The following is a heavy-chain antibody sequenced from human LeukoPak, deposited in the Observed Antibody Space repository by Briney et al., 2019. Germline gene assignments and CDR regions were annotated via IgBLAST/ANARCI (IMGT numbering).Heavy chain of an antibody. CDR2: IYYSGST. CDR3: ARGGLITMILVAPRFDP. D-gene: IGHD3-22*01. J-gene: IGHJ5*02. Sequence: GSLRLSCAASGFTFSSYSMNWVRQAPGKGLEWIGSIYYSGSTYYNPSLKSRVTISVDTSKNQFSLKLSSVTAADTAVYYCARGGLITMILVAPRFDPWGQGTLVTVSS. V-gene: IGHV4-39*07. CDR1: GFTFSSYS.